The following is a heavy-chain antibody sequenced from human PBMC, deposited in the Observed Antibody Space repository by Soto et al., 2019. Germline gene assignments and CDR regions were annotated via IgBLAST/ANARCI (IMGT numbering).Heavy chain of an antibody. CDR2: ITGSGGTT. CDR1: GFTFSSYA. CDR3: AKTQGFFDF. J-gene: IGHJ4*02. Sequence: GGSLRLSCAASGFTFSSYAMTWVRQAPGKGLEWVSLITGSGGTTDYAESVKGRFTISRDNSKNTLYLQMDSLRAEDTAVYYCAKTQGFFDFWDQGTLVTVSS. V-gene: IGHV3-23*01.